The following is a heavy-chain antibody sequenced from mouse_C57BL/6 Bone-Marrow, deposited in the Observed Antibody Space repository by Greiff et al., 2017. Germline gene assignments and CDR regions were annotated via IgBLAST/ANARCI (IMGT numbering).Heavy chain of an antibody. V-gene: IGHV1-59*01. D-gene: IGHD1-1*01. CDR3: ARAGVYYGSSLAWFAY. CDR1: GYTFTSYW. J-gene: IGHJ3*01. Sequence: QVQLQQPGAELVRPGTSVKLSCKASGYTFTSYWMHWVKQRPGQGLEWIGVIDPSDSYTNYNQKFKGKATLTVDTSSSTAYMQLSSLTAEDSAVYYCARAGVYYGSSLAWFAYWGQGTLVIVSA. CDR2: IDPSDSYT.